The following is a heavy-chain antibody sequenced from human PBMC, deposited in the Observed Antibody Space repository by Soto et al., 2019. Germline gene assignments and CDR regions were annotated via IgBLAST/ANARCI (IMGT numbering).Heavy chain of an antibody. Sequence: SQTLSLTCAISGDSVSSNSAAWNWIRQSPSRGLEWLGRTYYRSKWYNDYAVSVKSRITINPDTSKNQFSLQLNSVTPEDTAVYYCASGGAPGSRYYYYDMDVWGQGTTVTVSS. CDR2: TYYRSKWYN. CDR3: ASGGAPGSRYYYYDMDV. V-gene: IGHV6-1*01. CDR1: GDSVSSNSAA. D-gene: IGHD3-10*01. J-gene: IGHJ6*02.